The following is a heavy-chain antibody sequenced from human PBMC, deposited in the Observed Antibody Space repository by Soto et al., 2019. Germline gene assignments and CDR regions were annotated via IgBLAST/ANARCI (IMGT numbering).Heavy chain of an antibody. CDR2: ISDNGDIT. CDR3: ANPWVPSITAATPRFDS. D-gene: IGHD6-25*01. J-gene: IGHJ5*01. Sequence: GGSLRLSCAGSEFTFSTYALTRVRYGPGKGLQWVATISDNGDITYYADSVKGRFPISRDNSRNTLYLQRNNLRAEDTALYSFANPWVPSITAATPRFDSWGRGTLVTVSS. V-gene: IGHV3-23*01. CDR1: EFTFSTYA.